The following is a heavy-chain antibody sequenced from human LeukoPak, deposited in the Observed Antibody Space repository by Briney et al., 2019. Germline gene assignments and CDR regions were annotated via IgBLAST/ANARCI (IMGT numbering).Heavy chain of an antibody. CDR1: GYTFTNYA. Sequence: ASVTVSCMASGYTFTNYAMNWVRQAPGQGLEWMGWINTNTGNPTYAQGFTGRFVFSLDTSVSTAYLQINSLKAEDTAVYYCARGNRKIAVDIWGQGTLVTVSS. CDR3: ARGNRKIAVDI. V-gene: IGHV7-4-1*02. J-gene: IGHJ4*02. CDR2: INTNTGNP. D-gene: IGHD6-19*01.